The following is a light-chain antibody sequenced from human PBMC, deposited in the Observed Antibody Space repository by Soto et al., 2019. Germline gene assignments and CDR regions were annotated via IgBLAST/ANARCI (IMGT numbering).Light chain of an antibody. CDR1: QSVSSN. J-gene: IGKJ1*01. V-gene: IGKV3-15*01. CDR3: QQYNSPS. CDR2: GAS. Sequence: ETVFTQSPAPPSSSPGGKATLSCRASQSVSSNLAWYQQRPGQAPRLLIYGASTRATGIPARFSGSGSGTEFALTISSLQPDDFATYYCQQYNSPSFGQGTKVDI.